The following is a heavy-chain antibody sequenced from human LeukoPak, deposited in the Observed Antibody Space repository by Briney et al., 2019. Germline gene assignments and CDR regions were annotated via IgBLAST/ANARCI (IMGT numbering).Heavy chain of an antibody. CDR3: AAVYSGSYYGDY. Sequence: PVKVSCKASGFTFTSSAVQWVRQARGQRLEWIGWIVVGGGNTNYAQKSQERVTITRDMSTSTAYMELSSLRSEDTAVYYCAAVYSGSYYGDYWGQGTLVTVSS. D-gene: IGHD1-26*01. CDR1: GFTFTSSA. CDR2: IVVGGGNT. V-gene: IGHV1-58*01. J-gene: IGHJ4*02.